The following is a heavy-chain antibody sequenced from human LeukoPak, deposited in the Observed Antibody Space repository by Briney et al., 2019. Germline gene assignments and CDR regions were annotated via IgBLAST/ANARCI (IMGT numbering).Heavy chain of an antibody. CDR3: AREVFFQFGY. J-gene: IGHJ4*02. CDR2: IAANGYDK. Sequence: QSGGSLRLSCAASGFTFRKYWMAWVRQAPGQGLEWVATIAANGYDKDYEDSLKGRFTISRDNAKNSLSLQIDNLRAEDTALYYCAREVFFQFGYWGQGALVTVSS. CDR1: GFTFRKYW. V-gene: IGHV3-7*03.